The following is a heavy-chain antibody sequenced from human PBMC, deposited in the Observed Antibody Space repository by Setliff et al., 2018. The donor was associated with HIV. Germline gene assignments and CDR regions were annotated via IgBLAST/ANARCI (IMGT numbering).Heavy chain of an antibody. J-gene: IGHJ4*01. Sequence: SETLSLTCTLAGDSVSSRSYYWSWIRQPPGKGLEWIGYIYYSGSTNYNPSLKSRVTISVDTSKNHFSLKLHSVTATDTTVYYCAQLGMVDDFDYWGQGTLVTVSS. V-gene: IGHV4-61*03. D-gene: IGHD7-27*01. CDR2: IYYSGST. CDR1: GDSVSSRSYY. CDR3: AQLGMVDDFDY.